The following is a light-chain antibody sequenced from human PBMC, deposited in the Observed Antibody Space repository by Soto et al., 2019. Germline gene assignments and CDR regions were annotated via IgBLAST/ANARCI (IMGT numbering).Light chain of an antibody. J-gene: IGKJ2*01. Sequence: EIVLTQSPGTLSLSPGERATLSCWASQSVSFSYLAWYQQKPGQAPRLLIYGASSRAAGIPNRFSGSGSGTDFTLTISRLEPEDFAVYYCQQYGSSPGTFGQGTKLDIK. CDR1: QSVSFSY. CDR3: QQYGSSPGT. CDR2: GAS. V-gene: IGKV3-20*01.